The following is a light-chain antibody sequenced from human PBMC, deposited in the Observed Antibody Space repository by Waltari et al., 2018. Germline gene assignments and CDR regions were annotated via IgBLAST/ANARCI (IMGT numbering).Light chain of an antibody. J-gene: IGKJ1*01. CDR2: GAS. V-gene: IGKV3-20*01. CDR1: QSVSRA. CDR3: QHYVRLPAT. Sequence: EIVLTQSPGSLSSSPGERVTLSCRASQSVSRALAWYQQKPGQAPRLLIFGASNRATGIPDRFRGSGSETAFSLTISRLEPEDFAVYYCQHYVRLPATFGRGTKVEIK.